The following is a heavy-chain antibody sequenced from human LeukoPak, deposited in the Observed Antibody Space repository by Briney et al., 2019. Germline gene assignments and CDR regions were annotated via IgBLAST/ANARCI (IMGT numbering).Heavy chain of an antibody. CDR2: IKEDGSAK. CDR3: AMDMDV. J-gene: IGHJ6*02. Sequence: PGGSLRLSCAASGFTFNSYEMNWVRQAPGKGLEWVANIKEDGSAKYYVDSVKGRFTISRDNAKNSLYLQMNSLRAEDTAVYYCAMDMDVWGQGTTVTVSS. CDR1: GFTFNSYE. V-gene: IGHV3-7*04.